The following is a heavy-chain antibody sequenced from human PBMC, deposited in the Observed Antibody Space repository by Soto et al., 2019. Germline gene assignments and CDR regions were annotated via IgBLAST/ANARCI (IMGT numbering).Heavy chain of an antibody. J-gene: IGHJ6*02. CDR2: INHSGVT. Sequence: SETLSLTCAVYGESFGGYYGSWIRQPPGKGLEWIGEINHSGVTNYKPSLKRRVTISVDTSKNQFSLQLKSVTAADTALYYCARFSGSYYYAMDVWGQGSTVTVSS. CDR3: ARFSGSYYYAMDV. CDR1: GESFGGYY. D-gene: IGHD6-19*01. V-gene: IGHV4-34*01.